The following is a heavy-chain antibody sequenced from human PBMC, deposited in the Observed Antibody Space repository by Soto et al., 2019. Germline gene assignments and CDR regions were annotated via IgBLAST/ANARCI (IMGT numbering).Heavy chain of an antibody. J-gene: IGHJ6*02. V-gene: IGHV4-31*03. Sequence: PSETLSLTCTVSVGSIISGGYYCSWIRQHPGKGLEWIGYIYYSGSTYYNPSLKSRVTISVDTSKNQFSLKLSSVTAADTAVYYCARVSSSKLYGMDVWGQGTTVNVYS. CDR1: VGSIISGGYY. CDR3: ARVSSSKLYGMDV. D-gene: IGHD6-19*01. CDR2: IYYSGST.